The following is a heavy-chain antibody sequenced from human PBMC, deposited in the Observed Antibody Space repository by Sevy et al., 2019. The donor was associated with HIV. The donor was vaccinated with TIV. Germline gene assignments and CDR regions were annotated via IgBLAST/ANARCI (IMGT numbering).Heavy chain of an antibody. CDR1: GFTFSSYG. J-gene: IGHJ6*02. CDR3: AKDWQWLVAYYYGMDV. D-gene: IGHD6-19*01. V-gene: IGHV3-30*18. Sequence: GGSLRLSCAASGFTFSSYGMRWVRQAPGKGLEWVAVISYDGSNKYYADSVKGRFTISRDNSKNTLYLQMNSLRAEDTAVYYCAKDWQWLVAYYYGMDVWGQGTTVTVSS. CDR2: ISYDGSNK.